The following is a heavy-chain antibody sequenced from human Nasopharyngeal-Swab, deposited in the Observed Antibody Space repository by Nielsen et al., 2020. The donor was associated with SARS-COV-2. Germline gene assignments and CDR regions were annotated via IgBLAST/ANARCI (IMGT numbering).Heavy chain of an antibody. CDR1: GFTFNNYA. J-gene: IGHJ6*02. Sequence: GESLKISCAASGFTFNNYAMSWVRQAPGKGLEWVSSISGSGARTYYADSVKGRFTISRDNSKNTMYLQMNSLRAEDTAMYYCAKDRVGNYYYGMDVWGQGTTVTVSS. V-gene: IGHV3-23*01. D-gene: IGHD1-26*01. CDR3: AKDRVGNYYYGMDV. CDR2: ISGSGART.